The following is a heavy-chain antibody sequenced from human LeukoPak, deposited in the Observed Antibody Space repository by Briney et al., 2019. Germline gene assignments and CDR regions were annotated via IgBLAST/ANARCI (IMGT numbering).Heavy chain of an antibody. V-gene: IGHV3-23*01. CDR2: ISNTGRAT. Sequence: GGSLRLSCVASGFTFGIYSMHWVRQAPGEGLEWLSGISNTGRATDYADSIKGRFTISRDNSKNTVFLQMNSLRAEDTAEYFCAHQVPPNDEYFDHWGQGTLVTVSS. J-gene: IGHJ1*01. CDR3: AHQVPPNDEYFDH. CDR1: GFTFGIYS.